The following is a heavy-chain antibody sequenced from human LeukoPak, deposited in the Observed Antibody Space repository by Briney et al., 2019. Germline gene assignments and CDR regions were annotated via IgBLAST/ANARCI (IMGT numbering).Heavy chain of an antibody. J-gene: IGHJ4*02. CDR1: GFTFSKYR. CDR2: IKEDGSEK. D-gene: IGHD3-9*01. Sequence: PGGSLRLSCAASGFTFSKYRMSWVRQAPGKGLEWVANIKEDGSEKYYVDAVKGRFTISRDNAKNSLSLQMNSLRAEDTAVYYCSNHGSQNFESWGQGALVTVSS. V-gene: IGHV3-7*01. CDR3: SNHGSQNFES.